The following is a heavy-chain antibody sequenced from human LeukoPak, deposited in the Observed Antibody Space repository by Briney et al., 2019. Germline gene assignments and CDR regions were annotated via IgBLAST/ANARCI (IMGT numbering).Heavy chain of an antibody. J-gene: IGHJ6*03. CDR3: AKSRIPYYYYLDV. CDR2: IRYNGSNK. Sequence: GGSLRLSCAASGFTFSSYGMHWVRQAPGKGLEWVAFIRYNGSNKYYADSVKGRFTISRDNSKNTLYLQMNSLRAEDTAVYYCAKSRIPYYYYLDVWGPGTTVTVSS. V-gene: IGHV3-30*02. CDR1: GFTFSSYG. D-gene: IGHD2/OR15-2a*01.